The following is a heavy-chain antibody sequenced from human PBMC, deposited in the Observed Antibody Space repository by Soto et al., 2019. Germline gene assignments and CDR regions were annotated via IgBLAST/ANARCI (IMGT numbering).Heavy chain of an antibody. J-gene: IGHJ4*02. D-gene: IGHD2-8*02. CDR1: GGSIISGGYY. CDR2: IYYSGST. V-gene: IGHV4-31*03. CDR3: ARDKITGLFAY. Sequence: PSETLSLTCTVSGGSIISGGYYWIWIRQHPGKGLEWIGYIYYSGSTYYNPSLKSRVTISVDTSKNQFSLKLSSVTAADTAVYYCARDKITGLFAYWGQGTLVTVSS.